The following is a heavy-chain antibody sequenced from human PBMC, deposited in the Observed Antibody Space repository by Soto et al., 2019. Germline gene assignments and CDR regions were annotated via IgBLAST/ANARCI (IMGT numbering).Heavy chain of an antibody. CDR3: ARERYSYGPYYFDY. CDR2: ITSSGSTT. CDR1: VFTFSDYY. Sequence: WGSLRLSCSASVFTFSDYYMSWIRQAPGKGLEWVSSITSSGSTTYYTDSVKGRFTISRDNAKNSLYLQMNSLRAEDTAVYYCARERYSYGPYYFDYWGQGTLVTVSS. D-gene: IGHD5-18*01. J-gene: IGHJ4*02. V-gene: IGHV3-11*01.